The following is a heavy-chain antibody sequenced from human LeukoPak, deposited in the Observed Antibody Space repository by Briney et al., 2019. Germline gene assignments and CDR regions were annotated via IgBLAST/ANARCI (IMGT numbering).Heavy chain of an antibody. CDR3: ARGGYCGGDCYFYY. CDR2: INHSGST. V-gene: IGHV4-34*01. CDR1: GGSFSGYY. Sequence: SETLSLTCAVYGGSFSGYYWTWIRQPPGKGLEWIGEINHSGSTNYNPSLKSRVTISVDTSKNQFSLKLSSVTAADTAVYYCARGGYCGGDCYFYYWGQGTLVTVSS. J-gene: IGHJ4*02. D-gene: IGHD2-21*02.